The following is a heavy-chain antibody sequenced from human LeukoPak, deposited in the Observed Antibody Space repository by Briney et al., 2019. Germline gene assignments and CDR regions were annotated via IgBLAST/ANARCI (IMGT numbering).Heavy chain of an antibody. D-gene: IGHD3-22*01. CDR2: ISAADGDNT. J-gene: IGHJ4*02. Sequence: GGSLRLSCAASGFTFSRYGMHWVRQAPGKGLEWVSAISAADGDNTYYADSVKGRFTISRDNSENTLHLQMSSLRAEDTAVYYCAKFKGHYYYDSSGYCDNWGQGTLVTVSS. CDR3: AKFKGHYYYDSSGYCDN. V-gene: IGHV3-23*01. CDR1: GFTFSRYG.